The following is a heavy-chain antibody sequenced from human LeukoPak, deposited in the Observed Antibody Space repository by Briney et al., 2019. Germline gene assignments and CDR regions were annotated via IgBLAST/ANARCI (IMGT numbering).Heavy chain of an antibody. D-gene: IGHD3-16*01. CDR2: IRGGGTNT. V-gene: IGHV3-23*01. CDR1: GFTFTNYA. J-gene: IGHJ4*02. Sequence: GGSLRLSCAASGFTFTNYAMTWVRQTPGKGLEWVSTIRGGGTNTLHANSVRGRFTISRDNSKNTLYLQMNTLRAEDTALYFCAKEKGPRLPFDYWGQGTLVTVSS. CDR3: AKEKGPRLPFDY.